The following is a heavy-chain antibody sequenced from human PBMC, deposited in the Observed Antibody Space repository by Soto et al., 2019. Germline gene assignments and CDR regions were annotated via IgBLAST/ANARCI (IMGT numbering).Heavy chain of an antibody. V-gene: IGHV3-9*01. Sequence: EVQLVESGGGLVQPGRSLRLSCIASGFNFNDHGMHWVRQATGQGLDWVSGITWHSDGMGYADSVKCRLTISRDNAKKSVYLQMNSLRVADTALYYCGIEDSGILGDMDVWGKGTTGTVSS. J-gene: IGHJ6*03. CDR1: GFNFNDHG. D-gene: IGHD3-16*01. CDR2: ITWHSDGM. CDR3: GIEDSGILGDMDV.